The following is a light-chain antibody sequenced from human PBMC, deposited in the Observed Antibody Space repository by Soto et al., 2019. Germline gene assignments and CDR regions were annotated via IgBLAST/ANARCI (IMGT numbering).Light chain of an antibody. V-gene: IGKV1-5*03. CDR1: QSISSW. Sequence: DVQMPQSPSTLSASVGDRVTITCRASQSISSWLAWYQQKPGKAPKLLIYKASSLESGVPSRFSGSGSGTEFTLTISSLQPDDFATYYCQQYNSYSGTFGQGTKVDIK. CDR2: KAS. J-gene: IGKJ1*01. CDR3: QQYNSYSGT.